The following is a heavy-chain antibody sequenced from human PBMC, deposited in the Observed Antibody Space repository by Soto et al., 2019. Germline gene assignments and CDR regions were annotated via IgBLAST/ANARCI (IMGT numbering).Heavy chain of an antibody. D-gene: IGHD4-17*01. CDR3: ARQSTVTTFSWFDP. CDR1: GFTFSDYY. V-gene: IGHV3-11*03. CDR2: ISSSSSYT. Sequence: GGSLRLSCAASGFTFSDYYMSWIRQAPGKGLEWVSYISSSSSYTNYADSVKGRFTISRDNAKNSLYLQMNSLRAEDTAVYYCARQSTVTTFSWFDPWGQGTLVTVSS. J-gene: IGHJ5*02.